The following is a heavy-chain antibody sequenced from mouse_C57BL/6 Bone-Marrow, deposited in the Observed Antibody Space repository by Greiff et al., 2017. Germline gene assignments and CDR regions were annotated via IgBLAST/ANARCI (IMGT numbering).Heavy chain of an antibody. CDR2: IWSGGST. J-gene: IGHJ3*01. Sequence: VQLQESGPGLVQPSQSLSITCTVSGFSLTSYGVHWVRQSPGKGLEWLGVIWSGGSTDYNAAFISRLSISKDNSKSQVFFKMNSLQADDTAIYYCARNSDGYQFAYWGQGTLVTVSA. D-gene: IGHD2-3*01. CDR3: ARNSDGYQFAY. CDR1: GFSLTSYG. V-gene: IGHV2-2*01.